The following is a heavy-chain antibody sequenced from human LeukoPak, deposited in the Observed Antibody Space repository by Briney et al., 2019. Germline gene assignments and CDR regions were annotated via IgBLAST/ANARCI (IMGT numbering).Heavy chain of an antibody. V-gene: IGHV3-23*01. Sequence: GGSLRLSCAASGFTFSSYAMSWVRQAPGKGLEWVSAISGSGGSTYYADSVKGRSTISRDNSKNTLYLQMNSLRAEDTAVYYCAKDSVYYYDSSGSNFDYWGQGTLVTVSS. CDR1: GFTFSSYA. CDR2: ISGSGGST. CDR3: AKDSVYYYDSSGSNFDY. J-gene: IGHJ4*02. D-gene: IGHD3-22*01.